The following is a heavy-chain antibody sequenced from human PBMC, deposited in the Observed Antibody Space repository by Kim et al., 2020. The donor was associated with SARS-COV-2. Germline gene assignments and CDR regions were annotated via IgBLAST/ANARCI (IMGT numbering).Heavy chain of an antibody. CDR2: IYYSGST. CDR3: ATRIAARTRRREPSIGAGSGWYGVDY. J-gene: IGHJ4*02. D-gene: IGHD6-19*01. V-gene: IGHV4-39*01. Sequence: SETLSLTCTVSGGSISSSSYYWGWIRQPPGKGLEWIGSIYYSGSTYYNPSLKSRVTISVDTSKNQFSLKLSSVTAADTAVYYCATRIAARTRRREPSIGAGSGWYGVDYWGQGTLVTVSS. CDR1: GGSISSSSYY.